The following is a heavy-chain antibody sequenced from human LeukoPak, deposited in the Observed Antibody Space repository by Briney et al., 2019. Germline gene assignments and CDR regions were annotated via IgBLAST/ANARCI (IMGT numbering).Heavy chain of an antibody. D-gene: IGHD3-3*01. Sequence: SVKVSCKASGGTFSSYAISWVRQAPGQGLEWMGGIIPIFGTANYAQKFQGRVTITTDESTSTAYMELCSLRSEDTAVYYCARGADFLHYYMDVWGKGTTVTVSS. CDR3: ARGADFLHYYMDV. V-gene: IGHV1-69*05. J-gene: IGHJ6*03. CDR2: IIPIFGTA. CDR1: GGTFSSYA.